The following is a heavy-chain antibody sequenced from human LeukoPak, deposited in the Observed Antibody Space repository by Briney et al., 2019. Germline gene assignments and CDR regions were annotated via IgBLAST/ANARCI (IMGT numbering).Heavy chain of an antibody. CDR3: ARGPTQLYGGNN. D-gene: IGHD4-23*01. V-gene: IGHV3-15*01. CDR1: GFTFSDAW. CDR2: IKSKTDGGTT. J-gene: IGHJ4*02. Sequence: GGSLSLSCAASGFTFSDAWMSWVRQAPGKGLEWVGRIKSKTDGGTTDYAAPVKGRITISRDNAKNSLYLQMNSLRAEDTAVYYCARGPTQLYGGNNWGQGTLVTVSS.